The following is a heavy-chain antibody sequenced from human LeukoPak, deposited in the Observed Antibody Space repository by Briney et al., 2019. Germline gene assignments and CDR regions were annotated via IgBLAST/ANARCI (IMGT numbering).Heavy chain of an antibody. CDR1: GFTFDDYT. V-gene: IGHV3-43*01. Sequence: GGSLRLSCAASGFTFDDYTMHWVRQAPGKGLEWVSLISWDGGNTYYADSVKGRFTISRDNSKNSLYLQMSSLGTEDTALYYCAKGGFWSGYYSGSSYGMDVWGQGTTVTVSS. J-gene: IGHJ6*02. CDR2: ISWDGGNT. D-gene: IGHD3-3*01. CDR3: AKGGFWSGYYSGSSYGMDV.